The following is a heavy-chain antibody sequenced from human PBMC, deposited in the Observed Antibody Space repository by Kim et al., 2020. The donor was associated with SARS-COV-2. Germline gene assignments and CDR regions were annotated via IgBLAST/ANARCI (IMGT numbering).Heavy chain of an antibody. CDR2: ITGYNGNT. Sequence: ASVKVSCKASGYTFTSYGITWVRQAPGQGLEWIGWITGYNGNTNYAQKFQDRVTMTTDTSTDPAYMEMRSLRSDNTAVYYCARRSGRGLCAFDMWGQGTMVTVSS. CDR3: ARRSGRGLCAFDM. D-gene: IGHD3-10*01. J-gene: IGHJ3*02. CDR1: GYTFTSYG. V-gene: IGHV1-18*04.